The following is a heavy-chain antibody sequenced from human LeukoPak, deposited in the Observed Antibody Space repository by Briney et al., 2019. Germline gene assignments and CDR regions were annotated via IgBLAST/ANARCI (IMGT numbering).Heavy chain of an antibody. J-gene: IGHJ4*02. CDR1: GGSISSGDYY. Sequence: SQTLSLTCTVSGGSISSGDYYWSWIRQPPGKGLEWIGYIYYSGSTYYNPSLKSRVTISVDTSKNQFSLKLSSVTAADTAVYYCARLPYYYDSSGQKLYYFDYWAREPWSPSPQ. CDR3: ARLPYYYDSSGQKLYYFDY. CDR2: IYYSGST. D-gene: IGHD3-22*01. V-gene: IGHV4-30-4*01.